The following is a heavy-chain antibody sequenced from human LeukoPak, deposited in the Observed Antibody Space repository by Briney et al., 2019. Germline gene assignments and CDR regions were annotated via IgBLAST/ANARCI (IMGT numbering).Heavy chain of an antibody. J-gene: IGHJ4*02. V-gene: IGHV3-7*01. D-gene: IGHD2-15*01. CDR3: AAAPNENFFDF. Sequence: GGSLRLSCSASGLSFRSYWMSWVRQAPGMGLEWVANINEDGSASDYGVSVKGRFTISRDNAKNSLYLQMNSLRAEDTAVYFCAAAPNENFFDFWGQGTLVTVSS. CDR2: INEDGSAS. CDR1: GLSFRSYW.